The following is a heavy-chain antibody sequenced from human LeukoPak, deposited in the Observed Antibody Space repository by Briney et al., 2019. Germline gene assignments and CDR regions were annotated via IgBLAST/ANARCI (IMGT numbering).Heavy chain of an antibody. J-gene: IGHJ5*02. CDR3: ARGIFPYSNYVAEQAHAPLMGIEPFDP. Sequence: GGSLRLSCAASGFTFSDYYMSWIRQAPGKGLEWVSYISSSGSAIYYADSVKGRFTISRDNAKNSLYLQMNSLRAEDTAVYYCARGIFPYSNYVAEQAHAPLMGIEPFDPWGQGTLVTVSS. V-gene: IGHV3-11*04. CDR1: GFTFSDYY. D-gene: IGHD4-11*01. CDR2: ISSSGSAI.